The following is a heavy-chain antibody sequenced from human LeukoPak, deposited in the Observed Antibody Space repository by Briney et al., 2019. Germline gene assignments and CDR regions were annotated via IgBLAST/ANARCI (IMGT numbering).Heavy chain of an antibody. D-gene: IGHD2-2*01. J-gene: IGHJ4*02. CDR3: ARRYCSSTSCLFDY. CDR2: ISSSGSTI. V-gene: IGHV3-48*03. CDR1: GFTFSSYE. Sequence: AGGSLRLSCAASGFTFSSYEMNWVRQAPGKGLEWVSYISSSGSTIYYADSVKGRFTISRDNAKNSLYLQMNSLRAEDTAVYYCARRYCSSTSCLFDYWGQGTLVIVSS.